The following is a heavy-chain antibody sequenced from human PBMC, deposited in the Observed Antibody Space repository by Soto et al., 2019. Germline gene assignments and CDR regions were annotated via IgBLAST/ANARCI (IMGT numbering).Heavy chain of an antibody. J-gene: IGHJ6*02. CDR3: ARGAVAGTYYYYGMDV. V-gene: IGHV1-69*13. Sequence: SVKVSCKASGGTFSSYAISWVRQAPGQGLEWMGGIIPIFGTANYAQKFQGRVTITADESTSTAYMELSSLRSEDTAVYYCARGAVAGTYYYYGMDVWGQGTTVTVSS. CDR2: IIPIFGTA. CDR1: GGTFSSYA. D-gene: IGHD6-19*01.